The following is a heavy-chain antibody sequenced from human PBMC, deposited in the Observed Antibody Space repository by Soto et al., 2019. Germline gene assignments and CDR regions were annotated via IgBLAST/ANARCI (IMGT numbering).Heavy chain of an antibody. V-gene: IGHV3-23*01. D-gene: IGHD6-13*01. CDR3: AKYSTSWRGGRFDY. J-gene: IGHJ4*02. CDR1: GFTFSSYA. CDR2: VSSSGGST. Sequence: EVQLLESGGGLVQPGGSLRLSCAASGFTFSSYAMSWVRQAPGKGLEWVLAVSSSGGSTYYADSVKGRFTISRDNSKNTLYLQMNSRRAEDTAVYYCAKYSTSWRGGRFDYWGQGNLVTVSS.